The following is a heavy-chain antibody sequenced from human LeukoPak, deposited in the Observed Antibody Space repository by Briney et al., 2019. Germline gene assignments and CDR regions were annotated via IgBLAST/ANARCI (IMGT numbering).Heavy chain of an antibody. Sequence: GGSLRLSCAASGFTFSSYSMNWVRQAPGKGLEWVSYISSSSSTIYYADSVKGRFTISRDNAKNSLYLQMNSLRAEDTAVYYCARDSGYPRDDAFDIWGQGTMVTVSS. CDR1: GFTFSSYS. J-gene: IGHJ3*02. D-gene: IGHD5-12*01. V-gene: IGHV3-48*01. CDR3: ARDSGYPRDDAFDI. CDR2: ISSSSSTI.